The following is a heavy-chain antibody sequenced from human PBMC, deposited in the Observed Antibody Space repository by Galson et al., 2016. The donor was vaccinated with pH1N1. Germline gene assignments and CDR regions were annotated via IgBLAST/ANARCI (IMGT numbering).Heavy chain of an antibody. V-gene: IGHV3-7*01. J-gene: IGHJ4*02. Sequence: SLRLSCAASGFTFSNYWMSWVRQAPGKGLEWVVNINQDGSVKYCIDSVKGRFTISRDNAKNSLYLQMNSLRAEDTAVYYCARKVGDYWGQGTLVTVSS. CDR1: GFTFSNYW. CDR3: ARKVGDY. CDR2: INQDGSVK.